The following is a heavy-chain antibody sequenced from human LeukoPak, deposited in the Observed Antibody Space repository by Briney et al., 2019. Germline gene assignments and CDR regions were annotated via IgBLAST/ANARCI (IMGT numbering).Heavy chain of an antibody. J-gene: IGHJ4*02. Sequence: PGGSLRLSCAASGFTFSSYAMSWVRQAPGKGMEWVSAISGSGGSTYYADSVKSRFTISRDNSKNTLYLQMNSLRAEATAVYYCAKVSHYSGYDYVDYWGQGTLVTVSS. V-gene: IGHV3-23*01. CDR2: ISGSGGST. CDR1: GFTFSSYA. D-gene: IGHD5-12*01. CDR3: AKVSHYSGYDYVDY.